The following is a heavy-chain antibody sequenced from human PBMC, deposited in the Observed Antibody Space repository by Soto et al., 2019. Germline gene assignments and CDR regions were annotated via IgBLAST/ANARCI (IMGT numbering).Heavy chain of an antibody. Sequence: SETLSLTCAVYGGSFSGYYWSWIRQPPGKGLEYIGEIDHSGTANYNPSLESRVTISVDTSSKRFSLTLNSVTAADAAVYYCARIGSWHGLFDSWGQGILVTVSS. CDR2: IDHSGTA. CDR3: ARIGSWHGLFDS. CDR1: GGSFSGYY. J-gene: IGHJ4*02. D-gene: IGHD6-13*01. V-gene: IGHV4-34*01.